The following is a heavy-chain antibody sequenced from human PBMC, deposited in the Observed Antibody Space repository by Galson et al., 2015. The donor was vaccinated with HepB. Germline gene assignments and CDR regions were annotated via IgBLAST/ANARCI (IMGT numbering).Heavy chain of an antibody. CDR1: GFTFSSYS. CDR3: ARETRILTGYSSPPSPVFDY. Sequence: SLRLSCAASGFTFSSYSMNWVRQAPGKGLEWVSSISSSSSYIYYADSVKGRFTISRDNAKNSLYLQMNSLRAEDTAVYYCARETRILTGYSSPPSPVFDYWGQGTLVTVSS. V-gene: IGHV3-21*01. J-gene: IGHJ4*02. CDR2: ISSSSSYI. D-gene: IGHD3-9*01.